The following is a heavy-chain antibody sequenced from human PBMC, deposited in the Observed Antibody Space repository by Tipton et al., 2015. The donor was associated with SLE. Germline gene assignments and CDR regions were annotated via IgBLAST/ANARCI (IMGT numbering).Heavy chain of an antibody. Sequence: TLSLTCTVSGGSISSHYWSWIRQPPGKGLEWIGCIYYSGSTNYNPSLNSRVTLSVDMSKNQFSLKLSSVTAADTAVYYCASSVAWDPFDYWGQGTPVTVSS. CDR2: IYYSGST. V-gene: IGHV4-59*11. J-gene: IGHJ4*02. CDR1: GGSISSHY. CDR3: ASSVAWDPFDY. D-gene: IGHD1-26*01.